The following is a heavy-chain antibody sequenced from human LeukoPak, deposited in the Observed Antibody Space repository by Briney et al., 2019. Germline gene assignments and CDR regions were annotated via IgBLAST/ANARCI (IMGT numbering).Heavy chain of an antibody. J-gene: IGHJ3*02. V-gene: IGHV1-18*01. CDR2: ISAYNGNT. CDR1: GYTFTSYG. CDR3: ARDSKRFLEWSYDAFDI. Sequence: ASVKVSCKASGYTFTSYGISWVRQAPGQGLEWMGWISAYNGNTNYAQKLQGRDTMTTDTSTSTAYMELRSLRSDDTAVYYCARDSKRFLEWSYDAFDIWGQGTMVTVSS. D-gene: IGHD3-3*01.